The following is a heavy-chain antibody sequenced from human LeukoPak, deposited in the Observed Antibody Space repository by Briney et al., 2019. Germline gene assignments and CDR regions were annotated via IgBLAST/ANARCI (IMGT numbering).Heavy chain of an antibody. Sequence: PGGSLRLSCAASGFTFSSYAMHWVRQAPGKGLEWVAVISYDGSNKYYADSVKGRFTISRDNSKNTLYLQMNSPRAEDTAVYYCARVGMGIAVAEDAFDIWGQGTMVTVSS. CDR2: ISYDGSNK. V-gene: IGHV3-30-3*01. CDR1: GFTFSSYA. CDR3: ARVGMGIAVAEDAFDI. D-gene: IGHD6-19*01. J-gene: IGHJ3*02.